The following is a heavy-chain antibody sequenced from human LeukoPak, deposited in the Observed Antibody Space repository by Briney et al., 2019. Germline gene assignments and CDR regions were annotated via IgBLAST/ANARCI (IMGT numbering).Heavy chain of an antibody. J-gene: IGHJ6*03. D-gene: IGHD3-10*01. CDR3: ARAAYGSGIDYYYYMDV. V-gene: IGHV1-69*05. Sequence: ASVKVSCKASGGTFSSYAISWVRQAPGQGLEWMGGIIPIFGTANYAQKFQGRVTITTDESTSTAYMELSSLRSEATAVYYCARAAYGSGIDYYYYMDVWGKGTTVTVSS. CDR2: IIPIFGTA. CDR1: GGTFSSYA.